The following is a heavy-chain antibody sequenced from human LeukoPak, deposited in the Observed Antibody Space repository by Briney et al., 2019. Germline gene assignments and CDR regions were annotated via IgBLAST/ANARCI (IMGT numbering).Heavy chain of an antibody. CDR2: ISGSGGTT. CDR3: AKSLLTTASGTGRAFDI. J-gene: IGHJ3*02. D-gene: IGHD1-26*01. V-gene: IGHV3-23*01. Sequence: GGSLRLSCAASGITFSNYAMTWVRQAPGKGLEWVSGISGSGGTTYYADSVRGRFTISRDNSKNTLYLQMNSLRAEDTAEYYCAKSLLTTASGTGRAFDIWGQGTMVTVSA. CDR1: GITFSNYA.